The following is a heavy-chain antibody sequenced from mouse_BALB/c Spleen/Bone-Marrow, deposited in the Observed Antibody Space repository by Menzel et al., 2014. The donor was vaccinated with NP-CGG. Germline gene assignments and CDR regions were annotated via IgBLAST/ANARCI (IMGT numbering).Heavy chain of an antibody. V-gene: IGHV14-3*02. D-gene: IGHD1-1*01. Sequence: EVQLQQSVAELVKPGASVKLSCTASGFNIXDTYMHWVKQRPEQGLEWIGRIDPANGNTKYDPKFQGKATITADASSNTAYLQLSSLTSEDTAVYYCASYYYGSSRFAYWGQGTLVTVSA. CDR3: ASYYYGSSRFAY. J-gene: IGHJ3*01. CDR1: GFNIXDTY. CDR2: IDPANGNT.